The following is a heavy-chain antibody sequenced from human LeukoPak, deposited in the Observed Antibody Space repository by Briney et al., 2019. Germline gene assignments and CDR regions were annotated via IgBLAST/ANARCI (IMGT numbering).Heavy chain of an antibody. CDR2: IYTSGST. CDR1: GGSISSSSYY. CDR3: AGTYYYDSSGYSRFDY. Sequence: SETLSLTCTVSGGSISSSSYYWSWIRQPAGKGLEWIRRIYTSGSTNYNPSLKSRVTMSVDTSKNQFSLKLSSVTAADTAVYYCAGTYYYDSSGYSRFDYWGQGTLVTVSS. J-gene: IGHJ4*02. D-gene: IGHD3-22*01. V-gene: IGHV4-61*02.